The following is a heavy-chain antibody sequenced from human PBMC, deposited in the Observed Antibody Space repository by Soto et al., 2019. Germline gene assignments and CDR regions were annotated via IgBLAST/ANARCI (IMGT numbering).Heavy chain of an antibody. V-gene: IGHV3-43D*04. CDR1: VFTFSSYG. CDR2: ISWDGGST. CDR3: ANDTGKQVTTYGMDV. Sequence: PGGSLRLSCAASVFTFSSYGMHWVRQAPGKGLEWVSLISWDGGSTYYADSVKGRFTISRDNSKNSLYMQMNSLRAEDTALYYCANDTGKQVTTYGMDVWGQGTKFTFS. D-gene: IGHD4-4*01. J-gene: IGHJ6*02.